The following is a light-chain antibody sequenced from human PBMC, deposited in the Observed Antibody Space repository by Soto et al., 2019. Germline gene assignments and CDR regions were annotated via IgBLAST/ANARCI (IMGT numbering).Light chain of an antibody. CDR2: GAS. V-gene: IGKV3-15*01. J-gene: IGKJ3*01. CDR3: QHYDSWPLL. CDR1: QSVRAN. Sequence: EIVMPQSPSTLSVSPGERATLSCRASQSVRANIAWYQQKPGQAPRLLIYGASTRATGIPARFSGSGSGTEFTLTITSLQSEDFAIYYCQHYDSWPLLFGTWTKVDIK.